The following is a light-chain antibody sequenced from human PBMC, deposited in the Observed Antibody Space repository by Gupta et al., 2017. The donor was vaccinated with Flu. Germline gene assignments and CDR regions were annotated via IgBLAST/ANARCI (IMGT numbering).Light chain of an antibody. CDR1: GANVGINH. J-gene: IGLJ3*02. Sequence: QSVPPHPAPVYAAPRQQVPQPCAGGGANVGINHVSWYQQLPGAAPKLLIYDNHVRPSGIPDRFSGSTSGTSATLGITGLQTGDEADYYCGTCDNSLSAVVFGGGTKLTVL. V-gene: IGLV1-51*01. CDR3: GTCDNSLSAVV. CDR2: DNH.